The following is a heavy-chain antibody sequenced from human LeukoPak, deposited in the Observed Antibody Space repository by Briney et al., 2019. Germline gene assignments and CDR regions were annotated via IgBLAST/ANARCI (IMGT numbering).Heavy chain of an antibody. CDR1: GFTFSTYA. CDR2: ISYDGNNR. Sequence: PGRSLRLSCAASGFTFSTYAMHWVRQAPDKGLEWVAIISYDGNNRYYADSVKGRFTISRDNSKNTLYLQMSSLRADDTAVYYCATPPSNYDFWSGFLSWGQGTLVTVSS. D-gene: IGHD3-3*01. CDR3: ATPPSNYDFWSGFLS. V-gene: IGHV3-30*04. J-gene: IGHJ5*02.